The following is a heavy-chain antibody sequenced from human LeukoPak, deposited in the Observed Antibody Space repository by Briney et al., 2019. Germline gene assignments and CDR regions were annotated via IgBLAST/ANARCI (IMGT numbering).Heavy chain of an antibody. V-gene: IGHV4-28*01. CDR3: ARNQAVAANRGAFDI. Sequence: SETLSLTCAVSGYSISSNNWWAWIRQPPGKGLERIGYIYYSGNTYYNPYNPSLTSRVTMSVDTSKNQFSLKLDSVTEIDTAMYYCARNQAVAANRGAFDIWGQGTMVTVSS. D-gene: IGHD6-19*01. CDR2: IYYSGNT. J-gene: IGHJ3*02. CDR1: GYSISSNNW.